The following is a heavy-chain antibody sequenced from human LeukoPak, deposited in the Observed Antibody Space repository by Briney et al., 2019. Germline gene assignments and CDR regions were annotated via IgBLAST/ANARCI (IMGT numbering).Heavy chain of an antibody. J-gene: IGHJ4*02. CDR3: ARDKKFVGWHHGNSVGY. Sequence: ASVKVSCKASGYTFVTYGISWVRQAPGQGLEWMGWINPHKDNTNCAQKFQDRVTMTTDTSTNTAYVELRALRSDDTAVYYCARDKKFVGWHHGNSVGYWGQGTLVTVSS. D-gene: IGHD4-23*01. CDR1: GYTFVTYG. CDR2: INPHKDNT. V-gene: IGHV1-18*01.